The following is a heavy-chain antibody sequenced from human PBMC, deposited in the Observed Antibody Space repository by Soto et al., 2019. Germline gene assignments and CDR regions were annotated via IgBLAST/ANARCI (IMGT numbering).Heavy chain of an antibody. CDR2: ISSSSSYI. Sequence: GGSLRLSCAASGFTFSSYSMNWVRQAPGKGLEWVSSISSSSSYIYYADSVKGRFTISRDNAKNSLYLQMNSLRAEDTAVYYCARDPVGATTVPLVYWGQGTLVTVSS. D-gene: IGHD1-26*01. CDR1: GFTFSSYS. CDR3: ARDPVGATTVPLVY. J-gene: IGHJ4*02. V-gene: IGHV3-21*01.